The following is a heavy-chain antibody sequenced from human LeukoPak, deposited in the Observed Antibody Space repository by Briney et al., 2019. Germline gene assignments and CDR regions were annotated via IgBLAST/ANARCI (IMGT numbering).Heavy chain of an antibody. V-gene: IGHV6-1*01. J-gene: IGHJ4*02. CDR2: TYYRSKWYN. CDR1: GDNVFSSSVA. D-gene: IGHD4-11*01. Sequence: SQTLSLTCAISGDNVFSSSVAWNWIRQSPSRGLEWLGRTYYRSKWYNDYAVSVKSRITINLDTSKNQLSLQLNSVTPEDTAVYYCARGQYSAHDYWGQGTLVTVSS. CDR3: ARGQYSAHDY.